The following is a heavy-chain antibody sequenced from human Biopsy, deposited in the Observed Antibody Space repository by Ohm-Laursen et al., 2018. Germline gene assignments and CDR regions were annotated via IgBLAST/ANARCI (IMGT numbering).Heavy chain of an antibody. J-gene: IGHJ2*01. V-gene: IGHV4-59*01. D-gene: IGHD3-22*01. CDR2: IYNSGST. CDR1: GGSMSSYY. Sequence: GTLSLTCAVSGGSMSSYYWTWIRQPPGKGLEWIGYIYNSGSTNYNPSLKSRVTISVAVDTSKSQFSLRLSSVTAADTAVYYCARDRGYYSDRTVPGYFDLWGRGTLVTVSS. CDR3: ARDRGYYSDRTVPGYFDL.